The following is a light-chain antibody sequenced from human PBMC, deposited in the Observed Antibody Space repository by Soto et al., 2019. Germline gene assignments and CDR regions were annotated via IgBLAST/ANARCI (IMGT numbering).Light chain of an antibody. V-gene: IGLV2-14*01. J-gene: IGLJ2*01. CDR3: SSYTSSSTL. CDR1: SSDVGAYNY. CDR2: EVS. Sequence: QSVLTQPASVSGSPGQSITISCTGTSSDVGAYNYVSWYQQHPGKAPKLMIYEVSNRPSGVSDRFSGSKSGNTASLNISGLQAEDEADYYCSSYTSSSTLFGGGTKVTVL.